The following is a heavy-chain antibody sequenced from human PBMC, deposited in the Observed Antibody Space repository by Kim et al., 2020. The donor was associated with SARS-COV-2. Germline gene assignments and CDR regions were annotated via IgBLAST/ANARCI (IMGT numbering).Heavy chain of an antibody. CDR1: GFTFSSYG. V-gene: IGHV3-33*01. CDR2: IWYDGSNK. D-gene: IGHD6-19*01. J-gene: IGHJ4*02. Sequence: GGSLRLSCAASGFTFSSYGMHWVRQAPGKGLEWVAVIWYDGSNKYYADSVKGRFTISRDNSKNTLYLQMNSLRAEDTAVYYCAREGADGPRLVPDGYFDYWGQGTLVTVSS. CDR3: AREGADGPRLVPDGYFDY.